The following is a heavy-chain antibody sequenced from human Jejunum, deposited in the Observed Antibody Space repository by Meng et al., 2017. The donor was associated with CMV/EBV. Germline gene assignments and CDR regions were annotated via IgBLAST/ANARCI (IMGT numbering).Heavy chain of an antibody. CDR2: ISSSSSYI. Sequence: SGAASGFTFSRYSMNWVRQAPGKGLEWVSSISSSSSYIYYADSVKGRFTISRDNAKNSLYLQMNSLRAEDTAVYYCARKSIDYWGQGTRVTVSS. J-gene: IGHJ4*02. CDR3: ARKSIDY. V-gene: IGHV3-21*01. CDR1: GFTFSRYS.